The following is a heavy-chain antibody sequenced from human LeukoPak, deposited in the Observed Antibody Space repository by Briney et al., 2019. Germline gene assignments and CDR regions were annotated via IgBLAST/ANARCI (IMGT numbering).Heavy chain of an antibody. CDR2: ISSGGGGT. CDR3: AKLGTTSSWYRGAFDM. CDR1: GFTFSSYA. Sequence: PGGSLRLSCAASGFTFSSYALSWFRQAPGKGLDWVSIISSGGGGTYYAASVKGRFTISRDNSKDTLYLQMNSLRAEDTAVYYCAKLGTTSSWYRGAFDMWGQGTLVTVSS. D-gene: IGHD6-13*01. J-gene: IGHJ3*02. V-gene: IGHV3-23*01.